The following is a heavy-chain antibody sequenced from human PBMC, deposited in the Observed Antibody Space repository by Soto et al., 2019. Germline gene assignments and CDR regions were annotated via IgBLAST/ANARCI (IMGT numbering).Heavy chain of an antibody. V-gene: IGHV1-69*12. CDR2: IIPIFGTA. Sequence: QVQLVQSGAEVKKPGSSVKVSCKASGGTFSSYAISWVRQAPGQGLEWMGGIIPIFGTANYAQKFQGRVTITADDSTSTDYMELSSLRSEGTAVYDCGRGRGGYYYYYGMDVWGQGTTVTVSS. CDR3: GRGRGGYYYYYGMDV. D-gene: IGHD3-16*01. CDR1: GGTFSSYA. J-gene: IGHJ6*02.